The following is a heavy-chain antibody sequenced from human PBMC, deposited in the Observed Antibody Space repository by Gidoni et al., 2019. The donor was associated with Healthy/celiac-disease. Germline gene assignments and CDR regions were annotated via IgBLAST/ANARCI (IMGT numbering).Heavy chain of an antibody. CDR1: GFTFDDYA. J-gene: IGHJ5*02. D-gene: IGHD5-12*01. V-gene: IGHV3-9*01. CDR2: ISWNSGSI. CDR3: AKGPEGWLRGPPFDP. Sequence: EVQLVESGGGLVQPGRSLRLSCPASGFTFDDYAMHWVRQAPGKGLEWVSGISWNSGSIGYADSVKGRFTISRDNAKNSLYLQMNSLRAEDTALYYCAKGPEGWLRGPPFDPWGQGTLVTVSS.